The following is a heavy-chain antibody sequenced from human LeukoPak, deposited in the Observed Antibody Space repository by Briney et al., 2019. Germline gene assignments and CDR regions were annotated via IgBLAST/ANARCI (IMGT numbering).Heavy chain of an antibody. CDR1: GFTFHDHA. CDR3: TKDFGPEVGTTDF. D-gene: IGHD1-26*01. J-gene: IGHJ4*02. Sequence: GRSLRLSCAASGFTFHDHAMHWVRQAPGKGLEWVSGISWNSGSIVYADSVKGRFTISRDNAKNSVDLQMNSLRAEDTALYYCTKDFGPEVGTTDFWGQGTLVTVSS. CDR2: ISWNSGSI. V-gene: IGHV3-9*01.